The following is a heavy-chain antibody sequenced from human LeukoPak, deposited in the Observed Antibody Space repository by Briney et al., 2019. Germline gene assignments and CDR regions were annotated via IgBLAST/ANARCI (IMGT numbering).Heavy chain of an antibody. Sequence: SETLSLTCTVSGGSISSYYWSWIRQPPGKGLEWIGYIYYSGSTNYNPSLKSRVTISVDTSKNQFSLKLSSVTAADTAVYYCARDSDWQDDAFDIWGQGTMVTVSS. D-gene: IGHD3-9*01. J-gene: IGHJ3*02. CDR2: IYYSGST. CDR3: ARDSDWQDDAFDI. CDR1: GGSISSYY. V-gene: IGHV4-59*01.